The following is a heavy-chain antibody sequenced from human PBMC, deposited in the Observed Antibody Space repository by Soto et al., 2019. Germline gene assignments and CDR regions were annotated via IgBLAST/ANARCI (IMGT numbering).Heavy chain of an antibody. D-gene: IGHD6-13*01. CDR2: IYWDDDK. CDR1: GFSLSTSGVG. Sequence: QITLKESGPTLVKPTQTLTLTCTFSGFSLSTSGVGVGWIRQPTGKALEWLALIYWDDDKRYSPSLKSRLTITKDTSNNQVVLTMTNMDPVDTATYYCAHRRLAAAHFDYWGQGTLVTVSS. CDR3: AHRRLAAAHFDY. J-gene: IGHJ4*02. V-gene: IGHV2-5*02.